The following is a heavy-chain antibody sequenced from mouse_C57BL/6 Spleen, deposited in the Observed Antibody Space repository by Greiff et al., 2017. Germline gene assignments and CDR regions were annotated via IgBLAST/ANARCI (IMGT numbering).Heavy chain of an antibody. J-gene: IGHJ1*03. Sequence: VQLKQSGPELVKPGASVKIPCKASGYTFTDYNMDWVKQSHGKSLEWIGDINPNNGGTIYNQKFKGKATLTLDKSSSTAYMELRSLTSEDTAVYYCARLGSNRYVDVWGTGTTVTVSS. D-gene: IGHD2-5*01. V-gene: IGHV1-18*01. CDR1: GYTFTDYN. CDR2: INPNNGGT. CDR3: ARLGSNRYVDV.